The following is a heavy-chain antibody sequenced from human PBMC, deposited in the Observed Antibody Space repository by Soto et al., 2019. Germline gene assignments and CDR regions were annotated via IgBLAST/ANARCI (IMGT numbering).Heavy chain of an antibody. Sequence: GGSLRLSCAASGFTFSSYSMNWVRTDPGKGLEWVSSISSSSSYIYYADSVKGRFTISRDNAKNSLYLQMNSLRAEDTAVYYCARDEQWLSAVPFDIWGQGTMVTVSS. V-gene: IGHV3-21*01. CDR2: ISSSSSYI. CDR1: GFTFSSYS. CDR3: ARDEQWLSAVPFDI. D-gene: IGHD6-19*01. J-gene: IGHJ3*02.